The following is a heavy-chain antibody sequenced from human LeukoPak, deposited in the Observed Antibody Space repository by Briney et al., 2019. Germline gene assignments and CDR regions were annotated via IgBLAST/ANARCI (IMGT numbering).Heavy chain of an antibody. CDR3: ASSTVTTRGVGDFDL. D-gene: IGHD4-17*01. V-gene: IGHV3-33*08. CDR1: GFIVSSNY. CDR2: IWYDGSNE. J-gene: IGHJ3*01. Sequence: GGSLRLSCAVSGFIVSSNYMTWVRQAPGKGLEWVAIIWYDGSNEYYADSVKGRFSISRDNSKSTLYLEMNSLRADDTAIYYCASSTVTTRGVGDFDLWGHGTWVTVSS.